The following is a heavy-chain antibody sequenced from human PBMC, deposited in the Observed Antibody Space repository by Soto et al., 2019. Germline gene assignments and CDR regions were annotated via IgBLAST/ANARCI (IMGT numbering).Heavy chain of an antibody. CDR1: GYTFTSYG. V-gene: IGHV1-3*01. CDR3: ARASLFDY. CDR2: INAGNGNT. Sequence: ASVKVSCKASGYTFTSYGMHWVRQAPGQRLEWMGWINAGNGNTKHSQKFQGWVTMTRDTSISTAYMELSRLRSDDTAVYYCARASLFDYWGQGTLVTVSS. J-gene: IGHJ4*02.